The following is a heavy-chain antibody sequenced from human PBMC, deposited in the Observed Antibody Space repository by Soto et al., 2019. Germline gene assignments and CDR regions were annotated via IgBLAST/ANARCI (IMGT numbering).Heavy chain of an antibody. Sequence: GASVKVSCKASGGTFSSYTISXVRHAPGQGLEWMGRIIPILGIANYAQKFQGRVTITADKSTSTAYMELSSLRSEDTAVYYCARAHSSSYWFDPWGQGTLVTVSS. J-gene: IGHJ5*02. CDR3: ARAHSSSYWFDP. CDR1: GGTFSSYT. D-gene: IGHD6-6*01. CDR2: IIPILGIA. V-gene: IGHV1-69*02.